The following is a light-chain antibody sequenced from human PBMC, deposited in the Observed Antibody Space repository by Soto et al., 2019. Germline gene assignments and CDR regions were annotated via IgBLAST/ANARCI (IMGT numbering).Light chain of an antibody. CDR3: QSYDSTPSDRYV. CDR2: GNS. J-gene: IGLJ1*01. CDR1: SSSIGAGYD. Sequence: QLVLTQPPSVSGAPGQRVTISCTGSSSSIGAGYDVHWYQQRPGTAPKLLIFGNSNRPSGVPDRFSGSKSGTSASLTITGLQAEDEGDYYCQSYDSTPSDRYVFGSGTKLTVL. V-gene: IGLV1-40*01.